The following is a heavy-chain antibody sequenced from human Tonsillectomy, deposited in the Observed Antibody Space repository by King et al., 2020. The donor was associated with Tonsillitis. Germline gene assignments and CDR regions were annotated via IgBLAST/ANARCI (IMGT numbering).Heavy chain of an antibody. Sequence: VQLVESGGGLVQPGRSVRLSCEASGFTFSSYWMHWVRQAPGKELVWVSQINGDGTNTNYAESVKGRFTISRDNAKNTLYIQMNSLRAEDTAVYFCATVGSSAYYVYWGQGTLVTVSS. CDR3: ATVGSSAYYVY. J-gene: IGHJ4*02. V-gene: IGHV3-74*01. CDR1: GFTFSSYW. D-gene: IGHD3-22*01. CDR2: INGDGTNT.